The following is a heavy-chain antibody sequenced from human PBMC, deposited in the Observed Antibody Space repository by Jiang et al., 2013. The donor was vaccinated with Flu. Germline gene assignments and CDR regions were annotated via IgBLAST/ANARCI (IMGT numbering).Heavy chain of an antibody. CDR1: GGTFSNSA. CDR2: IIRLFGTA. J-gene: IGHJ5*02. Sequence: GAEVKKPGSSVRVSCKASGGTFSNSAITWVRQAPGQGLEWMGGIIRLFGTADYAQKFQGRVTMTADESTSTAYMELSSLRSEDTAVYYCARGGGYCSGGSCYSYSWLDPWGQGTLVTVSS. V-gene: IGHV1-69*01. CDR3: ARGGGYCSGGSCYSYSWLDP. D-gene: IGHD2-15*01.